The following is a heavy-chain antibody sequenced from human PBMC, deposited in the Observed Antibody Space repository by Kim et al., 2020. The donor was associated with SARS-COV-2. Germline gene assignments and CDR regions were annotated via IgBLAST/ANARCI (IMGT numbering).Heavy chain of an antibody. CDR1: GGSISSGGYY. CDR2: IYYSGST. CDR3: ARSVVPAAWTDL. Sequence: SETLSLTCTVSGGSISSGGYYWSWIRQHPGKGLEWIGYIYYSGSTYYNPSLKSRVTISVDTSKNQFSLKLSSVTAADTAVYYCARSVVPAAWTDLWGRGTLVTVSS. D-gene: IGHD2-2*01. V-gene: IGHV4-31*03. J-gene: IGHJ2*01.